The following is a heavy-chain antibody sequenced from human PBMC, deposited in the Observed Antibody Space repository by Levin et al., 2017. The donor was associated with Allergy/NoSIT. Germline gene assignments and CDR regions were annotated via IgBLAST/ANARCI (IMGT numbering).Heavy chain of an antibody. CDR1: GFTFSDYY. Sequence: GGSLRLSCAASGFTFSDYYMSWIRQAPGKGLEWVSYISSSGSTIYYADSVKGRFTISRDNAKNSLYLQMNSLRAEDTAVYYCARDMVAPKTYYYGSGSWSDAFDIWGQGTMVTVSS. CDR3: ARDMVAPKTYYYGSGSWSDAFDI. J-gene: IGHJ3*02. V-gene: IGHV3-11*01. CDR2: ISSSGSTI. D-gene: IGHD3-10*01.